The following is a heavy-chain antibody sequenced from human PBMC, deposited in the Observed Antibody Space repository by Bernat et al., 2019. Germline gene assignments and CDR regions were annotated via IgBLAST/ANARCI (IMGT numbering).Heavy chain of an antibody. D-gene: IGHD2-2*01. CDR3: ASLYCSSITCYDY. V-gene: IGHV3-74*01. J-gene: IGHJ4*02. Sequence: EVQLVESGGGLIQPGGSLRLSCAASGFTFSSYWMSWVRQAPGKGPVLVSRINGDGGATYYAASVKGRFTISRDNAKNTLYLQLDNLRAEDTAIYYCASLYCSSITCYDYWGQGTLVTVSS. CDR2: INGDGGAT. CDR1: GFTFSSYW.